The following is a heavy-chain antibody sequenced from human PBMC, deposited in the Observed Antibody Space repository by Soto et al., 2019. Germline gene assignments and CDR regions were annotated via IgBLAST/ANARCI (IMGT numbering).Heavy chain of an antibody. CDR3: ARGWYCGGDCYEWYFDL. CDR1: GFTFSTYG. Sequence: QVQLVESGGGXXXXGXXXXXXXXXSGFTFSTYGMHWVRQAPGKGLEXVAVIWYDGSNKYYADSVKGRFSISRDNSKNTLFLQMNSLRAEDTAVYYCARGWYCGGDCYEWYFDLWGRGTLVTVSS. D-gene: IGHD2-21*02. V-gene: IGHV3-33*01. J-gene: IGHJ2*01. CDR2: IWYDGSNK.